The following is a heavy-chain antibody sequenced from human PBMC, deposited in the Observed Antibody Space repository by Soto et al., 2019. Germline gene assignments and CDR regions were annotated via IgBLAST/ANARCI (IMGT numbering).Heavy chain of an antibody. D-gene: IGHD3-9*01. CDR1: GFTFSSYG. Sequence: GESLKISCAASGFTFSSYGMHWVRQAPGKGLEWVAVISYDGSNKYYADSVKGRFTISRDNSKNTLYLQMNSLRAEDTAVYYCAKLVGDILTAIDYWVKGTMVTX. CDR3: AKLVGDILTAIDY. J-gene: IGHJ4*02. V-gene: IGHV3-30*18. CDR2: ISYDGSNK.